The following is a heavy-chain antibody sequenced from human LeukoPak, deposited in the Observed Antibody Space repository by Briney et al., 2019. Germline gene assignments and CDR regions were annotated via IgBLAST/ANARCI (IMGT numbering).Heavy chain of an antibody. J-gene: IGHJ5*02. CDR3: ARHENILTGYYTPGWFDP. V-gene: IGHV5-51*01. CDR2: IYPGDSDT. D-gene: IGHD3-9*01. Sequence: GGSLKISCKGSGYSFTSYWIGWVRQMPGKGLEWMGIIYPGDSDTRYSPSFQGQVTISADKSISTANLQWSSLKASDTAMYYCARHENILTGYYTPGWFDPWGQGTLVTVSS. CDR1: GYSFTSYW.